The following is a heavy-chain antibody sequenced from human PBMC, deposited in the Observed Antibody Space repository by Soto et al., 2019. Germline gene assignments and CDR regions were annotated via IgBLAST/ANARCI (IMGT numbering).Heavy chain of an antibody. D-gene: IGHD4-17*01. Sequence: GESLKISCQVSGYTFTIYWIGWVRQMPGKGLEWMGIIYPSDSDTRYSPSFQGQVTISADQSINTAYLQWDSLKASDTAIYYCARPANTVAHYFDLWGQGTPVTVSS. J-gene: IGHJ4*02. CDR2: IYPSDSDT. V-gene: IGHV5-51*01. CDR1: GYTFTIYW. CDR3: ARPANTVAHYFDL.